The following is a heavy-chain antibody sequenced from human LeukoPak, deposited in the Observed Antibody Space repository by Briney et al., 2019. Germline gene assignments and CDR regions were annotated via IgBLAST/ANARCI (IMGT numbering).Heavy chain of an antibody. CDR1: GGSIGSYH. Sequence: SETLSLTCSVSGGSIGSYHWNWIRQPSGKGLEWIGIVFNNGGTKHNPSLKSRVAISVDTSKNQFALKLSSVTAADTAVYYCVASDGGYVLDYWGQGALVIVSS. CDR3: VASDGGYVLDY. J-gene: IGHJ4*02. CDR2: VFNNGGT. D-gene: IGHD5-12*01. V-gene: IGHV4-59*01.